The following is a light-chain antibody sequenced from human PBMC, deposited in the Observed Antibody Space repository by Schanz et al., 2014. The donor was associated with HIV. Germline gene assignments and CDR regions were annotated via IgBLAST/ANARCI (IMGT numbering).Light chain of an antibody. J-gene: IGLJ2*01. V-gene: IGLV2-8*01. CDR1: SSDVGGYNY. CDR2: DVS. CDR3: CSYAGSKHWL. Sequence: QSALTQPPSASGSPGQSVTISCTGTSSDVGGYNYVSWYQQHPRKAPKLMIYDVSNRPSGISNRFSGSKSGNTASLTISGLQAEDEADYYCCSYAGSKHWLFGGGTKLTVL.